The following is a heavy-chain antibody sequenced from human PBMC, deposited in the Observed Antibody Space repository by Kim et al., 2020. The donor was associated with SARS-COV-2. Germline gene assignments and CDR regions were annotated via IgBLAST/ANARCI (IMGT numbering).Heavy chain of an antibody. CDR1: GFRFDNYY. CDR2: ISWDSGIK. D-gene: IGHD3-22*01. CDR3: ARDYDLDGYASDI. V-gene: IGHV3-9*01. Sequence: GGSLRLSCTASGFRFDNYYMHWVRQPPGKGLEWVAGISWDSGIKGYADSVKGRFTISRVNANNSLYLEMSNLRPEDTALYFCARDYDLDGYASDIWGQG. J-gene: IGHJ3*02.